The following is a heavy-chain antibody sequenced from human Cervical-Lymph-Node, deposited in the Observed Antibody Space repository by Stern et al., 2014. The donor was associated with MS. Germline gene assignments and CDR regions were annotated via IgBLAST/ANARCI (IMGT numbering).Heavy chain of an antibody. CDR3: TTDEVANFAH. V-gene: IGHV3-15*01. CDR1: GFIFSMAW. J-gene: IGHJ5*02. Sequence: EVQLVQFGGDLVKPGGPLRLSCAASGFIFSMAWMTWVRQAPGKGLPWVGRIKPKTDGGTTNYSTPVQGRFTISRDDSKNTLFLHMNSLKTDDTAVYYCTTDEVANFAHWGQGTLVTVSS. CDR2: IKPKTDGGTT.